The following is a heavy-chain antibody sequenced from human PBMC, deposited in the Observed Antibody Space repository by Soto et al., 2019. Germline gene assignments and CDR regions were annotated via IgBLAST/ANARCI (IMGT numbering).Heavy chain of an antibody. J-gene: IGHJ6*02. V-gene: IGHV4-34*01. CDR3: ARSGEYDYSMDV. Sequence: PSETLSLTGAVCGGSFSGYYCSWIRQPPWKGLQWLGEISHVGITKYNPYLKSRVTISVDTSKNQLSLKLYSVTAADTAVYYCARSGEYDYSMDVCGRRTTVAVCS. D-gene: IGHD1-26*01. CDR2: ISHVGIT. CDR1: GGSFSGYY.